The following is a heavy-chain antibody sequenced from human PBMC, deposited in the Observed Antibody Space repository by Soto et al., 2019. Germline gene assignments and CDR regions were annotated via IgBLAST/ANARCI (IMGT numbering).Heavy chain of an antibody. J-gene: IGHJ6*02. CDR2: IYHSGST. V-gene: IGHV4-4*02. CDR1: GGSISSSNW. D-gene: IGHD3-10*01. CDR3: ARCYGSGSSYYYYYGMDV. Sequence: PXGTLSLTCAVSGGSISSSNWWSCVRQPPGKGLEWIGEIYHSGSTNYNPSLKSRVTISVDKSKNQFSLKLSSVTAADTAVYYCARCYGSGSSYYYYYGMDVWGQGTTVTVSS.